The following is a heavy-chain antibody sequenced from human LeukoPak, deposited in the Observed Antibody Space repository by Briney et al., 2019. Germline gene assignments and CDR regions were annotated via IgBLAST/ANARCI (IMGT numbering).Heavy chain of an antibody. CDR2: IIPMFGTT. V-gene: IGHV1-69*01. CDR1: GGTFSKYA. CDR3: ATAQKVAGSFATYFDL. J-gene: IGHJ2*01. D-gene: IGHD6-19*01. Sequence: ASVKVSCKASGGTFSKYAISWVRQAPGQGLEWMGGIIPMFGTTNYAQKFQGRVTITADESTSTAYMELSSLKSDDTAVYYCATAQKVAGSFATYFDLWGRGTLVTVSS.